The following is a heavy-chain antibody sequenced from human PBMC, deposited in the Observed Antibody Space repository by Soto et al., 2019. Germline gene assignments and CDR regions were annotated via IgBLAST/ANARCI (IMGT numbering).Heavy chain of an antibody. Sequence: GGSLRLSCAASGFTFSSYWMSWVRQAPGKGLGWVANIKQDGSEKYYVDSVKGRFTISRDNAKNSLYLQMNSLRAEDTAVYYCARGGLVYYYYGMDVWGQGTTVTVSS. V-gene: IGHV3-7*01. CDR2: IKQDGSEK. CDR1: GFTFSSYW. J-gene: IGHJ6*02. CDR3: ARGGLVYYYYGMDV. D-gene: IGHD3-9*01.